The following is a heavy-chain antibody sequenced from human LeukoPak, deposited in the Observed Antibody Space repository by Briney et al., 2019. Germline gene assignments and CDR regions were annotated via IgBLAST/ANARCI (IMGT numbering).Heavy chain of an antibody. J-gene: IGHJ4*02. Sequence: PGGSLRLSCTASGFTFSSYWMHWVRQAPGKGLVWVSRINSDGGSTSYADSVKGRLTISRDNAKNTLYLQMNSLRAEDTAVYYCARRIQGMAPYCFDYWGQGTLVTVSS. CDR1: GFTFSSYW. V-gene: IGHV3-74*01. D-gene: IGHD5-24*01. CDR2: INSDGGST. CDR3: ARRIQGMAPYCFDY.